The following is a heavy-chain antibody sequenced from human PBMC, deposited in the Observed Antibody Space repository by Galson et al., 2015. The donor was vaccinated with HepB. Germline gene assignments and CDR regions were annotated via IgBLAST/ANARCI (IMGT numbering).Heavy chain of an antibody. D-gene: IGHD2-2*01. CDR1: GLSIDNKW. J-gene: IGHJ4*02. CDR2: IFREVTA. V-gene: IGHV4-28*01. Sequence: SETLSLTCAVSGLSIDNKWWVWIRQPPGKGLQWMGYIFREVTAFYNPSLESRLTLSRDNFASLVSLKLSAVTAADTATYYCATKTDAIYFFDYWGQGITVTVSS. CDR3: ATKTDAIYFFDY.